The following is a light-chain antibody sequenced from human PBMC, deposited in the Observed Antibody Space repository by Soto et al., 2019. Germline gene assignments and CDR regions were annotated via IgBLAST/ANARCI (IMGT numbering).Light chain of an antibody. CDR3: QQYNNWGLS. CDR1: ENVGTN. CDR2: GSS. J-gene: IGKJ4*01. Sequence: IVLTQSPATLSVSPGERVTLSCRASENVGTNLAWYQQRPGQPPRLLIYGSSTRATGISATFSGSGSRTAFTLTISSLQSEDSAVYYCQQYNNWGLSFGGGTRVEIK. V-gene: IGKV3D-15*01.